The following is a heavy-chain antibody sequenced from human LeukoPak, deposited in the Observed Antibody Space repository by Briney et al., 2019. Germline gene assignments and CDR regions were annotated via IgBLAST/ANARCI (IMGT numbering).Heavy chain of an antibody. J-gene: IGHJ4*02. Sequence: GESLKISCKGSGYTFTNYWIGWVRQVPGKGLECMGSIYPGDSDTRYSPSFQGQVTISADKSISTAYLQWSSLKASDTAIYYCVRGGGRRRYFDYWGQGTLVTVSS. CDR3: VRGGGRRRYFDY. V-gene: IGHV5-51*01. CDR2: IYPGDSDT. D-gene: IGHD2-15*01. CDR1: GYTFTNYW.